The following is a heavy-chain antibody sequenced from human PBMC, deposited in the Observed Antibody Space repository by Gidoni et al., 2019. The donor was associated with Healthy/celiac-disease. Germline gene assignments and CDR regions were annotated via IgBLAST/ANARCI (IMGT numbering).Heavy chain of an antibody. D-gene: IGHD6-13*01. J-gene: IGHJ4*02. CDR3: AKSRAAAGGVSDFDY. CDR1: GCTFSSYA. CDR2: ISGSGGST. V-gene: IGHV3-23*01. Sequence: EVQLLESGGGLVQPGGSLRLSCAASGCTFSSYAMSWVRQAPGKGLEWVSAISGSGGSTYYADSVKGRFTISRDNSKNTLYLQMNSLRAEDTAVYYCAKSRAAAGGVSDFDYWGQGTLVTVSS.